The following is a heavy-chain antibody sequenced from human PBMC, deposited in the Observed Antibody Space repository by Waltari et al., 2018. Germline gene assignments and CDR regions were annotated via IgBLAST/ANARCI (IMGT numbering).Heavy chain of an antibody. V-gene: IGHV3-23*04. CDR2: ISGSGGST. CDR3: ATSYYDILTGYSTPWY. J-gene: IGHJ4*02. Sequence: EVQLVESGGGLVQPGGSLRLSCAASGFTFNIYAMSWVRLAPGKGLEWVSAISGSGGSTYYADSVKGRFTISRDNSKNTLYLQMNSLRAEDTAVYYCATSYYDILTGYSTPWYWGQGTLVTVSS. CDR1: GFTFNIYA. D-gene: IGHD3-9*01.